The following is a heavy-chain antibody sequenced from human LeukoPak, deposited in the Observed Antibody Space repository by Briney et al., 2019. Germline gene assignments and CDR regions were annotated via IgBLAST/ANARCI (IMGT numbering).Heavy chain of an antibody. D-gene: IGHD6-13*01. CDR3: ARGGYSSSLYDY. V-gene: IGHV1-2*02. J-gene: IGHJ4*02. CDR2: INPINPNSDDI. Sequence: ASVKVSCKTSGYTFTAYYMHWVRQAPGQGLEWMGSINPINPNSDDIHYAQKFRGRVTMTRDTSISTAYVELSSLRADDTAVYYCARGGYSSSLYDYWGQGTLVTVSS. CDR1: GYTFTAYY.